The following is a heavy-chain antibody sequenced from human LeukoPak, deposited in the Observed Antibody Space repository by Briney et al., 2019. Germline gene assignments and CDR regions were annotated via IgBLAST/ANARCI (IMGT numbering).Heavy chain of an antibody. CDR3: ARASRTGLGIGSFDY. D-gene: IGHD7-27*01. J-gene: IGHJ4*02. CDR2: IYHSGST. Sequence: SETLSLTCTVSGYSISSGYYWGWIRQPPGKGLEWIGCIYHSGSTYYNPSLKSRVTISVDTSKNQFSLKLSSVTAADTAVYYCARASRTGLGIGSFDYWGQGTLVTVSS. V-gene: IGHV4-38-2*02. CDR1: GYSISSGYY.